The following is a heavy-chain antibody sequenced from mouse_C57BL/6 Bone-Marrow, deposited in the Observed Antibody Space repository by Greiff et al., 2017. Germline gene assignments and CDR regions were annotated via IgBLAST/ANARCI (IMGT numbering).Heavy chain of an antibody. CDR1: GYTFTSYW. J-gene: IGHJ1*03. CDR3: AVRGYDYDYGYWYFDV. D-gene: IGHD2-4*01. CDR2: IDPSDSET. V-gene: IGHV1-52*01. Sequence: QVQLKQPGAELVRPGSSVKLSCKASGYTFTSYWMHWVKQRPIQGLAWIGNIDPSDSETHYNQKFKDKATLTVDKSSSTAYMQLSSLTSENSAVYYCAVRGYDYDYGYWYFDVWGTGTTVTVSS.